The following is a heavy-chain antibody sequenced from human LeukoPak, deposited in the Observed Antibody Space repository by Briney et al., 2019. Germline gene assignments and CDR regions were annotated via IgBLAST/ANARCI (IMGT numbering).Heavy chain of an antibody. CDR1: GGSFSGYY. D-gene: IGHD3-3*01. J-gene: IGHJ4*02. V-gene: IGHV4-34*01. CDR3: AKDEDFWSGYSPLFDY. CDR2: INHSGST. Sequence: SETLSLTCAVYGGSFSGYYWSWIRQPPGKGLEWIGEINHSGSTNYNPSLKSRVTISVDTSKNQFSLKLSSVTAEDTAVYYCAKDEDFWSGYSPLFDYWGQGTLVTVSS.